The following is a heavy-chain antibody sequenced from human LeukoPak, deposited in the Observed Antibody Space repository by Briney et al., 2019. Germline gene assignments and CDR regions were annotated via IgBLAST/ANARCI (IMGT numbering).Heavy chain of an antibody. J-gene: IGHJ4*02. CDR1: GFTFSSYS. Sequence: GESLKISCAASGFTFSSYSMNWVRQAPGKGLEWVSSISSSSSYIYYADSVKGRFTISRDNAKNSLYLQMNSLRAEDTAVYYCARDLSRDYYGSGSYQRWGQGTLVTVSS. CDR3: ARDLSRDYYGSGSYQR. D-gene: IGHD3-10*01. V-gene: IGHV3-21*01. CDR2: ISSSSSYI.